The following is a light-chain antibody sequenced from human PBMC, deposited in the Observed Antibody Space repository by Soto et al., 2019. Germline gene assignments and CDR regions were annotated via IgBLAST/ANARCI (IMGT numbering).Light chain of an antibody. CDR3: VSHAGSSNV. J-gene: IGLJ1*01. CDR2: EVT. V-gene: IGLV2-14*01. Sequence: QSALTQPASVSGSPGQSITISCTGTSSDIGVYDYVSWYQQHPGKAPKLIIYEVTNRPSGLSNRFSGSKSDNTASLTISGLQAEDEADYYCVSHAGSSNVFGTGTKVTVL. CDR1: SSDIGVYDY.